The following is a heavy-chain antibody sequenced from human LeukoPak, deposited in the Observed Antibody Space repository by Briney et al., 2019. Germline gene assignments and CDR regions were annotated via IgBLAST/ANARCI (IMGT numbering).Heavy chain of an antibody. J-gene: IGHJ6*02. CDR3: AKGRVPYYYYGMDL. CDR1: GFTFSDYY. D-gene: IGHD2-2*01. Sequence: GGSLRLSCAASGFTFSDYYMTWIRQAPGKGLEWVSYISSSGSTIYYADSVKGRFTISRDNAKNSLYLQMNSLRAEDTAVYYCAKGRVPYYYYGMDLWGQGTTVTVSS. CDR2: ISSSGSTI. V-gene: IGHV3-11*04.